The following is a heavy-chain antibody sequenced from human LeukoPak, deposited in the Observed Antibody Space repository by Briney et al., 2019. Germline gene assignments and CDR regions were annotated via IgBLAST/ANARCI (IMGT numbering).Heavy chain of an antibody. D-gene: IGHD2-15*01. CDR1: GGTFSSYA. J-gene: IGHJ3*02. CDR3: ARDGGYCSGGSCSNDAFDI. V-gene: IGHV1-69*06. Sequence: SVKVSCKASGGTFSSYAISWVRQAPGQGLEWMGGIIPIFGTANYAQKFQGRVTITADKSTSTAYMELSSVRSEDTAVYYCARDGGYCSGGSCSNDAFDIWGQGTMVTVSS. CDR2: IIPIFGTA.